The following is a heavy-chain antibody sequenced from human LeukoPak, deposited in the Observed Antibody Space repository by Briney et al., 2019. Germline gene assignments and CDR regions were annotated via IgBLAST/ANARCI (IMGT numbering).Heavy chain of an antibody. CDR1: GGSISSSSYY. D-gene: IGHD6-13*01. V-gene: IGHV4-39*07. CDR3: ARLYSSSWYGPGYYYYYMDV. J-gene: IGHJ6*03. CDR2: INHSGST. Sequence: SETLSLTCTVSGGSISSSSYYWSWIRQPPGNGLEWIGEINHSGSTNYNPSLKSRVTISVDTSKNQFSLKLSSVTAADTAVYYSARLYSSSWYGPGYYYYYMDVWGKGTTVTISS.